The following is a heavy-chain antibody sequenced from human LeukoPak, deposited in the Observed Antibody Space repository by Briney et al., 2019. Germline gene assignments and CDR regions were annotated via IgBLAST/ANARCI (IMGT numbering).Heavy chain of an antibody. J-gene: IGHJ5*02. Sequence: SETLSLTCAVYGGPFSGYYWSWIRQPPGKGLEWIGEINHSGSTNYNPSLKSRVTISVDTSKNQFSLKLSSVTAADTAVYYCARGSRFDPWGQGTLVTVSS. CDR1: GGPFSGYY. CDR2: INHSGST. CDR3: ARGSRFDP. V-gene: IGHV4-34*01.